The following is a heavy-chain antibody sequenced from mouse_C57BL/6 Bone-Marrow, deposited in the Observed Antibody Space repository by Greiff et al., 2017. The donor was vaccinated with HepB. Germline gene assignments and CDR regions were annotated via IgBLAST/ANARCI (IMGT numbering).Heavy chain of an antibody. D-gene: IGHD2-5*01. V-gene: IGHV7-1*01. CDR1: GFTFSDFY. CDR2: SRNKANDYTT. Sequence: EVKLVESGGGLVQSGRSLRLSCATSGFTFSDFYMEWVRQAPGKGLEWIAASRNKANDYTTEYSASVKGRFIVSRDTSQSILYLQMNALRAEDTAIYYCARDAYYSNYYAMDYWGQGTSVTVSS. J-gene: IGHJ4*01. CDR3: ARDAYYSNYYAMDY.